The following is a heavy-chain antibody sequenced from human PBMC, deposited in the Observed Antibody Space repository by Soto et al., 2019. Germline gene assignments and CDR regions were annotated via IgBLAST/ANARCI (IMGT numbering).Heavy chain of an antibody. V-gene: IGHV1-69*02. CDR2: IIPILGIA. Sequence: ASVKVSCKASGGTFSSYTISWVRQAPGQGLEWMGRIIPILGIANYAQKFQGRVTITADKSTSTAYMELSSLRSEDTAVYYCARAKRGYSGYDSPNWFDPWGQGTLVTVSS. CDR1: GGTFSSYT. D-gene: IGHD5-12*01. CDR3: ARAKRGYSGYDSPNWFDP. J-gene: IGHJ5*02.